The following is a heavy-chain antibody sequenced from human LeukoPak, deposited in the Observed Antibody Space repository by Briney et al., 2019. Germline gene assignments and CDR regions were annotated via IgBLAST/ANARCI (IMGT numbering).Heavy chain of an antibody. CDR1: GFTFSSYA. CDR2: ISTSGVST. Sequence: GGSLRLSCAASGFTFSSYAMTWVRQAPGKGLEWVSSISTSGVSTNYAVSVKGRFTISRDNSKTMVYLQMNSLRAEDTAVYYCAKNTSGTYLDYWGQGMLVTVSS. D-gene: IGHD1-26*01. CDR3: AKNTSGTYLDY. J-gene: IGHJ4*02. V-gene: IGHV3-23*01.